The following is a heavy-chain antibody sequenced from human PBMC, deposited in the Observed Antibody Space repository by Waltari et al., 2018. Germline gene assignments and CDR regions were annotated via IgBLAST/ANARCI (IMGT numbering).Heavy chain of an antibody. CDR3: AKGANYDSSGYCDY. CDR2: ISLNSGSI. J-gene: IGHJ4*02. V-gene: IGHV3-9*03. Sequence: EVQLVESGGGLVQPGRSLRLSCAASGFTFDDYAMHWVRQAPGKGLARVSGISLNSGSIGYAASVKGRFTISRDNAKNSLYLQMNSLRAEDMALYYCAKGANYDSSGYCDYWGQGTLVTVSS. D-gene: IGHD3-22*01. CDR1: GFTFDDYA.